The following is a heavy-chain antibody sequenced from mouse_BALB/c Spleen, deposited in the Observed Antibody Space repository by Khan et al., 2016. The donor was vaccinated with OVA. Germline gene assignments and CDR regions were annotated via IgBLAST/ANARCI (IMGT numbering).Heavy chain of an antibody. J-gene: IGHJ3*01. CDR2: IDPSNSYA. Sequence: QVQLQQPGAELVKPGASVKLSCRASGYTFTTFWIHWVKQSPGQGLEWIGQIDPSNSYAHYNQKFTGKATMTVEKPSSTDYMQLHSLTSEDTSVYYWARGGYSSFAYWGQGTLVTVSA. CDR3: ARGGYSSFAY. V-gene: IGHV1-69*02. D-gene: IGHD3-1*01. CDR1: GYTFTTFW.